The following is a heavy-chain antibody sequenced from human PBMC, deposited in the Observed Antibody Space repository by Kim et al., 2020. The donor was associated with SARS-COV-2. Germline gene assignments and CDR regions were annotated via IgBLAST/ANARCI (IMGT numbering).Heavy chain of an antibody. CDR3: TRVPGTTLAFCDTFD. J-gene: IGHJ3*02. V-gene: IGHV3-73*01. CDR1: WFTFSGSA. D-gene: IGHD1-1*01. CDR2: IRSKANSYAT. Sequence: GGSLRLSCAASWFTFSGSAMHGVRQASGKGLEWVGRIRSKANSYATTYAASVKGRFTISRDDSKTTAYLQMNSLKTEDTAVYYCTRVPGTTLAFCDTFD.